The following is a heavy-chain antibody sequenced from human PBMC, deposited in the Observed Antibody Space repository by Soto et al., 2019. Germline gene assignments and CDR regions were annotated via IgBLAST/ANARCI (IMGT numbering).Heavy chain of an antibody. J-gene: IGHJ4*02. V-gene: IGHV3-23*01. D-gene: IGHD6-6*01. Sequence: EVQLLESGGGLVQPGGSLRLSCAASGFNFSSYAMSWVRQAPGKGLEWVSAISGSGGSTYYADSVKGRFTISRDNSKNTLYLQMNSLRAEDTAVYYCAKDVAARRTFDYWGQGTLVTVSS. CDR3: AKDVAARRTFDY. CDR2: ISGSGGST. CDR1: GFNFSSYA.